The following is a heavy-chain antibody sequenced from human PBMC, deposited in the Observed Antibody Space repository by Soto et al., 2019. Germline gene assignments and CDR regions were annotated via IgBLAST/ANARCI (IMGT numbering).Heavy chain of an antibody. Sequence: GGSLRLSCAASGSTFSNYGVHWVRQAPGKGLEWVALISYNGNNENYADSVKGRFTISRDNSQNTLYLQMNSLRPEDTAVYYCATDFATFDMVYANSALSPNGTDVCGPGTTVTLS. CDR1: GSTFSNYG. J-gene: IGHJ6*02. CDR2: ISYNGNNE. D-gene: IGHD2-8*01. CDR3: ATDFATFDMVYANSALSPNGTDV. V-gene: IGHV3-30*03.